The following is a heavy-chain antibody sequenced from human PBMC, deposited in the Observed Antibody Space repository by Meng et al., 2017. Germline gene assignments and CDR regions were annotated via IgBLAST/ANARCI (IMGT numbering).Heavy chain of an antibody. V-gene: IGHV3-30*04. CDR2: ISYDGSNK. D-gene: IGHD3-9*01. Sequence: GGSLRLSCAASGFTFSSYAMHWVRQAPGKGLEWVAVISYDGSNKYYADSVKGRFTISRDNSKNTLYLQMNSLRAEDTAVYYCARDPLTYYDILTGYYPTNFDYWGQGTMVTV. J-gene: IGHJ4*02. CDR3: ARDPLTYYDILTGYYPTNFDY. CDR1: GFTFSSYA.